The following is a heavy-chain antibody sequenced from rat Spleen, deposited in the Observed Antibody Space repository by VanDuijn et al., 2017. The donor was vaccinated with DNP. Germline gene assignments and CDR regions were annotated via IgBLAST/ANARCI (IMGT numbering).Heavy chain of an antibody. D-gene: IGHD4-3*01. J-gene: IGHJ2*01. V-gene: IGHV5-22*01. CDR1: GFTFSSFP. Sequence: EVQLVESGGGLVQPGRSLKLSCAASGFTFSSFPMAWVRQAHTKGLEWVAYIRYDGGSTFYGDFVKGRFTISRDNAKSTLYLQMNSLRSEDMATYYCARWNSSGYYFDYWGQGVMVTVSS. CDR3: ARWNSSGYYFDY. CDR2: IRYDGGST.